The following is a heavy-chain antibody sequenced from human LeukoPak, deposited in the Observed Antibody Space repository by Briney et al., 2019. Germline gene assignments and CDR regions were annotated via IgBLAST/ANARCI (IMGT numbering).Heavy chain of an antibody. J-gene: IGHJ5*02. V-gene: IGHV3-48*04. Sequence: GGSLRLSCAASGFTFGRFSMNWVRQAPGKELEWVSYIKSDSATIFYADSVKGRFTISRDNAKKSLYLEMNNLRAEDTAVYYCATDGAGFDTWGQGVLVTVSS. CDR2: IKSDSATI. CDR3: ATDGAGFDT. CDR1: GFTFGRFS.